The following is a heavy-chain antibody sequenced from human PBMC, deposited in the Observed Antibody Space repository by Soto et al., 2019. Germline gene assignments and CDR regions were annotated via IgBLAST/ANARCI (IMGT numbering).Heavy chain of an antibody. J-gene: IGHJ3*01. V-gene: IGHV1-69*01. Sequence: QVQLVQSGAEVKKPGSSVKVSCKASGGTFSSYAISWVRQAPGQGLEWMGGIIPIFGTANYAQKFQGRVTITADESTSTAYMELSSLSSEDTAVYYCARVTYVLRFLEWLLDAFDLWGQGTMVTVSS. CDR1: GGTFSSYA. CDR3: ARVTYVLRFLEWLLDAFDL. D-gene: IGHD3-3*01. CDR2: IIPIFGTA.